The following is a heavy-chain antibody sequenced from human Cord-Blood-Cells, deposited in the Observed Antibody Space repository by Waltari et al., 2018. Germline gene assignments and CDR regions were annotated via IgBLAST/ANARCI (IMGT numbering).Heavy chain of an antibody. CDR2: IYPGDSDT. V-gene: IGHV5-51*01. D-gene: IGHD3-10*01. Sequence: EVQLVQSGAEVKKPGESLKISCKGSGYSFTSYWIGWVGQMPGKGLEWMGIIYPGDSDTRYSPSFQGQVTISADKSISTAYLQWSSLKASDTAMYYCARQLRTMVRGVIITYFDYWGQGTLVTVSS. J-gene: IGHJ4*02. CDR3: ARQLRTMVRGVIITYFDY. CDR1: GYSFTSYW.